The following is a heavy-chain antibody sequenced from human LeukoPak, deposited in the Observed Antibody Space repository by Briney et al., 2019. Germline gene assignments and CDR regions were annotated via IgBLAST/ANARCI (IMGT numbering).Heavy chain of an antibody. Sequence: GGSLRLSCTASEFIFSTYWMSWVRQAPGKGLEWVANIKEEGSEKNYVDSVKGRFTISRDNAKNSLFLQMNSLRAEDTAAYYCARGRVADYWGQGTLVTVSS. CDR3: ARGRVADY. V-gene: IGHV3-7*01. CDR2: IKEEGSEK. CDR1: EFIFSTYW. D-gene: IGHD5-24*01. J-gene: IGHJ4*02.